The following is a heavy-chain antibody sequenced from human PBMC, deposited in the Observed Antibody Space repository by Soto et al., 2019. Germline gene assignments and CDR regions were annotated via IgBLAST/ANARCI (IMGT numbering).Heavy chain of an antibody. CDR3: ARDTSSSWHYYGMDV. CDR1: GYSFTSYW. D-gene: IGHD6-13*01. V-gene: IGHV5-10-1*01. CDR2: IDPSDSYT. J-gene: IGHJ6*02. Sequence: GESLKISCKGSGYSFTSYWISWVRQMPGKGLEWMGRIDPSDSYTNYSPSFQGHVTISADKSISTAYLQWSSLKASDTAMYYCARDTSSSWHYYGMDVWGQGTTVTVSS.